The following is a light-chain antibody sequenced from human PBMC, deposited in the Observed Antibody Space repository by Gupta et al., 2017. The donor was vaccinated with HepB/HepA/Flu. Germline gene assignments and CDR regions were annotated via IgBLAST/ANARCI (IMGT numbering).Light chain of an antibody. CDR2: GAS. Sequence: IQMTPPPSSLSVSVGDRVTITCRARQGINTYLTWFQQKPGKAPNLLIYGASNLQSGVPSRFRGRGSGTHFTLTISSLKTEDVATYYCQQSDSYPRTFGPGTKVEIK. J-gene: IGKJ1*01. V-gene: IGKV1-39*01. CDR3: QQSDSYPRT. CDR1: QGINTY.